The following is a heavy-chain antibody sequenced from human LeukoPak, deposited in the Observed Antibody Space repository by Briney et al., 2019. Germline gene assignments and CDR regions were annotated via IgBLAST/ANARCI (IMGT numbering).Heavy chain of an antibody. CDR3: ARDSDYYDSLDY. Sequence: GGPLRLPCAASGFTFSSYWMSWVRQAPGKGLEWVANIKQDGSEKYYVDSVKGRFTISRDNAKNSLYLQMNSLRAEDTAVYYCARDSDYYDSLDYWGQGTLVTVSS. D-gene: IGHD3-22*01. CDR1: GFTFSSYW. CDR2: IKQDGSEK. V-gene: IGHV3-7*01. J-gene: IGHJ4*02.